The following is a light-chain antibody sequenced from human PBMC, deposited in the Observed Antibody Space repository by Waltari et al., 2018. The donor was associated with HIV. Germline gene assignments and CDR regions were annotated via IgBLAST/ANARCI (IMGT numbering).Light chain of an antibody. CDR3: AAWDNSLSVLVV. CDR1: SSNIGSNY. V-gene: IGLV1-47*01. Sequence: QSVLTQTPSASGTPGQRVTISCSGSSSNIGSNYVYWYQQLPGTAPKLIMYRNKQRPSGDPDRFAGSKSGTSASRAISGLRSEDEADYYCAAWDNSLSVLVVFGGGTKLTVL. J-gene: IGLJ2*01. CDR2: RNK.